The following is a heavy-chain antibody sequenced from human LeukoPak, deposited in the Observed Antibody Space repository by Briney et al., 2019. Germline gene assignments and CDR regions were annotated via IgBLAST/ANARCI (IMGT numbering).Heavy chain of an antibody. Sequence: ASVKVSCKASGDTFTSHYMHWVRQAPGQGLEWMGIINPSGGSTSSAQKFQGRVTMTRDMSTSTVYMDLRSLRSDDTAVYYCARGRHYYESSDYYYEGDRFDIWGQGTMVTVSS. J-gene: IGHJ3*02. CDR1: GDTFTSHY. D-gene: IGHD3-22*01. V-gene: IGHV1-46*01. CDR3: ARGRHYYESSDYYYEGDRFDI. CDR2: INPSGGST.